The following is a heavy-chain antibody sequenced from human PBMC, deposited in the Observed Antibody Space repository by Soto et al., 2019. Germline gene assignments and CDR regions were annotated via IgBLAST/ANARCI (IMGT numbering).Heavy chain of an antibody. CDR1: GYTFTSYG. Sequence: QVQLVQSGAEVKKPGASVKVSCKASGYTFTSYGISWVRQAPGQGLEWMGWISAYNGNTNYAQKLQGRVTITTDTSTSTAYMELRSLRSDDTAVYYCARRNRDYYDSSGYLFDYWGQGTLVTVSS. CDR2: ISAYNGNT. CDR3: ARRNRDYYDSSGYLFDY. D-gene: IGHD3-22*01. V-gene: IGHV1-18*01. J-gene: IGHJ4*02.